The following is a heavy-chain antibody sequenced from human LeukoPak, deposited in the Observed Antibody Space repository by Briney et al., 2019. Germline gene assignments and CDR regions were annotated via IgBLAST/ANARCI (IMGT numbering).Heavy chain of an antibody. CDR3: ARHSNKYDYDSSGHYRSFDY. J-gene: IGHJ4*02. CDR1: GFTFSFYW. CDR2: IKQDGSDK. Sequence: PGGTLRLSCAASGFTFSFYWMSWVRQAPGKGLEWVANIKQDGSDKYYVDSVKGRFIISRDNSNNSLYLQMNSLRAEDTAFYFCARHSNKYDYDSSGHYRSFDYWGQGTLVSVSS. V-gene: IGHV3-7*01. D-gene: IGHD3-22*01.